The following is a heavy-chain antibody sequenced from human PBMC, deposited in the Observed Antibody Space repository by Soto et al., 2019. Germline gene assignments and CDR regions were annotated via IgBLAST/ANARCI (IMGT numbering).Heavy chain of an antibody. CDR1: GFTFSSYA. CDR2: ISYDGSNK. J-gene: IGHJ6*02. D-gene: IGHD3-10*01. CDR3: ARDPSRGFGEKYYYYYGMDV. Sequence: GGSLRLSCAASGFTFSSYAMHWVRQAPGKGLEWVAVISYDGSNKYYADSVKGRFTISRDNSKNTLYLQMNSLRAEDTAVYYCARDPSRGFGEKYYYYYGMDVWGQGTLVTVSS. V-gene: IGHV3-30-3*01.